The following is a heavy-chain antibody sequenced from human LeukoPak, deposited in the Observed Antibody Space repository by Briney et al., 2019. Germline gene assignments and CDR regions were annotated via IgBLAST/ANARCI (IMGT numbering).Heavy chain of an antibody. CDR3: AGEYGSGSYYTYYYYGMDV. Sequence: SQTLSLTCTVSAGSISSGCYYWSWIRQHPGKGLEWIGYIYYSGSTYYKPALKSRVTISVDTSKNQFSLKLSSVTAADTAVYYCAGEYGSGSYYTYYYYGMDVWGQGTTVTVSS. D-gene: IGHD3-10*01. CDR2: IYYSGST. V-gene: IGHV4-31*03. CDR1: AGSISSGCYY. J-gene: IGHJ6*02.